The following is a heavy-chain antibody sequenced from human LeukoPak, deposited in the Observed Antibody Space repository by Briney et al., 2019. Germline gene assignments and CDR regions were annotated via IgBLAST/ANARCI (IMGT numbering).Heavy chain of an antibody. D-gene: IGHD6-6*01. CDR1: GYSFTNYW. V-gene: IGHV5-51*01. CDR2: IYPGDSDS. J-gene: IGHJ4*02. Sequence: GESLKISCKGSGYSFTNYWIGWVRQMPGKGLEWMGIIYPGDSDSRYSPSFQGQVTISADKSISTAYLQWSSLKASDTAMYYCASFKWNRRIAARQEDYFDYWGQGTLVTVSS. CDR3: ASFKWNRRIAARQEDYFDY.